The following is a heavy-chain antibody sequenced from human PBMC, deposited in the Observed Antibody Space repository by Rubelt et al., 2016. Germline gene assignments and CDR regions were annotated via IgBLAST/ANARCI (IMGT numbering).Heavy chain of an antibody. CDR2: ISYDGSNK. V-gene: IGHV3-30*15. J-gene: IGHJ6*02. CDR3: ARGTKYCTDGVCPMDV. Sequence: VISYDGSNKYYADSVKGRFTISRDNSKNTLYLHISSLRIEDTAAYYCARGTKYCTDGVCPMDVWGQGTTVTVSS. D-gene: IGHD2-8*01.